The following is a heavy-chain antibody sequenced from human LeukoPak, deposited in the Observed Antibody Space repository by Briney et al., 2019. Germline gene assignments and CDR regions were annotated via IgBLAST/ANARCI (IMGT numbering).Heavy chain of an antibody. D-gene: IGHD3-10*01. CDR1: GGSISSGGYY. V-gene: IGHV4-31*03. Sequence: SQTLSLTCTVSGGSISSGGYYWSWIRQHPGKGLEWIGYIYYSGSTYYNPSLKSRVTIPVDTSKNQFSLKLSSVTAADTAVYYCARENYYGSGSYYYRWFDPWGQGTLVTVSS. CDR3: ARENYYGSGSYYYRWFDP. CDR2: IYYSGST. J-gene: IGHJ5*02.